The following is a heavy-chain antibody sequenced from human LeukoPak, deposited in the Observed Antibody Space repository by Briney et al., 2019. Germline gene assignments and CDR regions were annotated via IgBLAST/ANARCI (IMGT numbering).Heavy chain of an antibody. Sequence: GSLRLSCAASGFTFSSYAMSWVRQAPGKGLEWVSAISGSGGSTYYADSVKGRFTISRDNSKNTLYLQMNSLRAEDTAVYYYAKVFDSSGYTYYYYGMDVWGQGTTVTVSS. J-gene: IGHJ6*02. CDR3: AKVFDSSGYTYYYYGMDV. D-gene: IGHD3-22*01. V-gene: IGHV3-23*01. CDR2: ISGSGGST. CDR1: GFTFSSYA.